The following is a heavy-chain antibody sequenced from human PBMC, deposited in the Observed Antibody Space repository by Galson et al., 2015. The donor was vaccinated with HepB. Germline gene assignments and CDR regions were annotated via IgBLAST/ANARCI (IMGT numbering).Heavy chain of an antibody. Sequence: ETLSLTCGVSGGTRSTYYWSWIRQSPGKGLEWIGEINHSGNSKYHSSLESRVTISVDTSRKQFSLKLNSVTAADTAAYYCAADYGDFDVFDYWGQGILVTVSS. J-gene: IGHJ4*02. CDR2: INHSGNS. V-gene: IGHV4-34*08. CDR1: GGTRSTYY. CDR3: AADYGDFDVFDY. D-gene: IGHD4-17*01.